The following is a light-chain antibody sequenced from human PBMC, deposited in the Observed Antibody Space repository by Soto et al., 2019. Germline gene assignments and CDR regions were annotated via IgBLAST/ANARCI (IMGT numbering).Light chain of an antibody. J-gene: IGKJ1*01. CDR2: GAS. CDR3: QQYGSSLWT. Sequence: EIVLTQSPGTLSLSPGERATLSCRASQSVSSSYLAWYQQKPGQAPRLLIYGASSGATGIPDRFSGSGSGTDFTLTISRLEPEDFAVYYCQQYGSSLWTFDQGTKVEIK. CDR1: QSVSSSY. V-gene: IGKV3-20*01.